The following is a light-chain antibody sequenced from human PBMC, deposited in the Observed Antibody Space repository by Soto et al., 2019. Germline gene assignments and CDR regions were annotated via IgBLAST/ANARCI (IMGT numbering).Light chain of an antibody. J-gene: IGLJ1*01. CDR1: SSDVGRYNY. Sequence: QSVLTQPASVSGSPGQSITISCTGSSSDVGRYNYVSWYQHHPGKAPKLMIYEVSNRPSGVSNRFSGSKSGNTAYLTISGLQVEDEAEYFCFSCNTASTHVFGTGTKV. V-gene: IGLV2-14*01. CDR2: EVS. CDR3: FSCNTASTHV.